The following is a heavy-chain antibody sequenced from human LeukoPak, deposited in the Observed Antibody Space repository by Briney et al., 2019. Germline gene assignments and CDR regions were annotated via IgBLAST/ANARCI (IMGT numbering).Heavy chain of an antibody. CDR3: AREVWNYGLVFDY. CDR1: GGYISSYY. J-gene: IGHJ4*02. Sequence: SETPSLTCTVSGGYISSYYWSWIRQPPGKRLKWIGYIYYSGSTNYNPSLKSRVTISVDTSKNQFSLKLSSVTAADTAVYYCAREVWNYGLVFDYWGQGTLVTVSS. CDR2: IYYSGST. V-gene: IGHV4-59*01. D-gene: IGHD1-7*01.